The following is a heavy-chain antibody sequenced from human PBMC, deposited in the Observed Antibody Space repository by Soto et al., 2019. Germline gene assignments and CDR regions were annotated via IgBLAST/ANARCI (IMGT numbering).Heavy chain of an antibody. CDR2: ISYGGDNK. Sequence: QVQLVESGGGVVQPGRSLRLSCAASGFTFSDYAMHWVRQAPGKGLEWVAVISYGGDNKYYADSVRGRFAISRDNLKNTLYLQMNSLNPEDTAVYHCAKARHSTSWYGVEADFWGQGTLVTVSS. CDR1: GFTFSDYA. V-gene: IGHV3-30*09. J-gene: IGHJ4*02. CDR3: AKARHSTSWYGVEADF. D-gene: IGHD6-13*01.